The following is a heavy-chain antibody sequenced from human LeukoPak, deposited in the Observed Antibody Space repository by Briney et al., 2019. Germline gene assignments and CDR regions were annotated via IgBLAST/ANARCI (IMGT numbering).Heavy chain of an antibody. CDR1: GLIVSNNY. V-gene: IGHV4-4*02. CDR3: AREGGPYRPLDY. J-gene: IGHJ4*02. Sequence: PGGSLRLSCAASGLIVSNNYMTWVRQPPGKGLEWIGEVNLQGSTNYNPSLMGRVAISVDTSENHISLQLTSVTAADTAVYYCAREGGPYRPLDYSGQGTLVTVSS. CDR2: VNLQGST.